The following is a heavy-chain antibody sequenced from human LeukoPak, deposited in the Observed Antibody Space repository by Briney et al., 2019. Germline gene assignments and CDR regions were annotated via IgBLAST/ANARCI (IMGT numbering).Heavy chain of an antibody. Sequence: SETLSLTCTVSGGSISSYYWSWIRQPPGKGLEWIGYIYYSGSTNYNPSLKSRVTISVDTSKNQFSLKLSSVTAADTAVYYCARGGTREMATIRAFDYWGQGTLVTVSS. CDR1: GGSISSYY. D-gene: IGHD5-24*01. CDR3: ARGGTREMATIRAFDY. J-gene: IGHJ4*02. V-gene: IGHV4-59*12. CDR2: IYYSGST.